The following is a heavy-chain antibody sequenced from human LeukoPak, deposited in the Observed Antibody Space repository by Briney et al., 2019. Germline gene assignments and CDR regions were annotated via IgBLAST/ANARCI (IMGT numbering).Heavy chain of an antibody. CDR1: GFSLSTSGMY. V-gene: IGHV2-70*01. CDR2: IDWDDDK. D-gene: IGHD2-8*01. CDR3: ARIHRGLVSDYYFDY. J-gene: IGHJ4*02. Sequence: ESGPTLVKPTQTLTLTCTFSGFSLSTSGMYVSWIRQPPGKALEWLALIDWDDDKYYSTSLKTRLTISKDTSKNQVVLTMTNMDPVDTATYYCARIHRGLVSDYYFDYWGQGTLVTVSS.